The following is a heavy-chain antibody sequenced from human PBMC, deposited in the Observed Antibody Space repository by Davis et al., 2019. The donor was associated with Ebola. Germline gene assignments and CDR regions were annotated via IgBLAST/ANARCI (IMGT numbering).Heavy chain of an antibody. CDR1: GGSFSGYS. Sequence: SETLSLTCAVYGGSFSGYSWTWIRQPPGKGLEWIGEINHSGSTNYNPSLKSRVTISVDTSKNQFSLKLSSVTAADTAVYYCARLTVLDYFDYWGQGTLVTVSS. D-gene: IGHD2-8*02. J-gene: IGHJ4*02. CDR3: ARLTVLDYFDY. CDR2: INHSGST. V-gene: IGHV4-34*01.